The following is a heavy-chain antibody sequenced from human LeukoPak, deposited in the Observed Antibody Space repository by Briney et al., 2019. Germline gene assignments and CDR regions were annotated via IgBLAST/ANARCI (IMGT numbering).Heavy chain of an antibody. V-gene: IGHV3-21*01. D-gene: IGHD6-13*01. CDR3: ARDPGIAAADPY. CDR1: GLTFSSYS. Sequence: GGSLRLSCAASGLTFSSYSMNWVRQAPGKGLEWVSSISSSSYIYYADSVKGRFTISRDNAKNSLYLQMNSLRAEDTAVYYCARDPGIAAADPYWGQGTLVTVSS. CDR2: ISSSSYI. J-gene: IGHJ4*02.